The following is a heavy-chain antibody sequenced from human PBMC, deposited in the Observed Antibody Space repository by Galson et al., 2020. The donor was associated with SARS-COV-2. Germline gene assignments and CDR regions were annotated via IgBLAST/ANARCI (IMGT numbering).Heavy chain of an antibody. CDR1: GGSISSGSYY. CDR3: ARGRITMIVVSHPFDY. J-gene: IGHJ4*02. Sequence: SETLSLTCTVSGGSISSGSYYWSWIRQHPGKGLEWIGYIYYSGSTYYNPSLKSRVTISVDTSKNQSSLKLSSVTAADTAVYYCARGRITMIVVSHPFDYWGQGTLVTVSS. D-gene: IGHD3-22*01. CDR2: IYYSGST. V-gene: IGHV4-31*03.